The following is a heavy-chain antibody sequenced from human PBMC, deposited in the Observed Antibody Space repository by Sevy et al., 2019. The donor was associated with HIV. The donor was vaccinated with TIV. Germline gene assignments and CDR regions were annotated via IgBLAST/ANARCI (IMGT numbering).Heavy chain of an antibody. D-gene: IGHD2-15*01. V-gene: IGHV4-59*01. CDR2: VYYTGRT. CDR3: ARDGGLAPGLTFDY. CDR1: GGSISPYY. J-gene: IGHJ4*02. Sequence: SETLSLTCTVSGGSISPYYWSWIRQPPGKGLEWIGYVYYTGRTSYNTSLESRVTISVDTPKNQFSLRLTSATAADTAVYYCARDGGLAPGLTFDYWGQGMLVTVSS.